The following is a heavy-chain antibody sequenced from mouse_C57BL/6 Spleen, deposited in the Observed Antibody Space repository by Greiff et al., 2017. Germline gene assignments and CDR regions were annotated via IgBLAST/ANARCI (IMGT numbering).Heavy chain of an antibody. J-gene: IGHJ2*01. D-gene: IGHD1-1*01. V-gene: IGHV1-52*01. Sequence: QVQLQQPGAELVRPGSSVKLSCKASGYTFTSYWMHWVKQRPIQGLEWIGNIDPSDSETHYNQKFKDKATLTVDKSSSTAYMQLSSLTSEDSAVYYCARRGYYGPYYFDYWGQGTTLTGSS. CDR2: IDPSDSET. CDR1: GYTFTSYW. CDR3: ARRGYYGPYYFDY.